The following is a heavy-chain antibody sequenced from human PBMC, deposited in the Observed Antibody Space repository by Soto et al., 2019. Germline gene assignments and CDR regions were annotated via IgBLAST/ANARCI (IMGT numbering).Heavy chain of an antibody. V-gene: IGHV3-11*01. J-gene: IGHJ6*02. CDR3: SRDNRTFWNGDYSPYDYYGMDV. Sequence: QVQLVESGGGLVKPGGSLRLSCAASGFSFSDYYMTWIRQAPGKGLELLSYIRSSGYPIYYADSVKGRFTISRDNAKNSVYLQMNSLRAEDTAVYSCSRDNRTFWNGDYSPYDYYGMDVWGQGTTVTVYS. D-gene: IGHD3-3*01. CDR2: IRSSGYPI. CDR1: GFSFSDYY.